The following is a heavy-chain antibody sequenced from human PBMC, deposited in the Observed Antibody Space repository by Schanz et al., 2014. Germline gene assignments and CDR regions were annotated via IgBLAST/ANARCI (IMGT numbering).Heavy chain of an antibody. Sequence: QGQLVQSGAEVKKPGASVKVSCKASGYTFTSYGITWVRQAPGQGLEWMGWINAHTGNTQYAQKFQGRVNMTRDTVTTTVHLELTRLRTDDTAIYYCARVRSATYHYNSPGALDIWGQGTRVTVSS. CDR1: GYTFTSYG. J-gene: IGHJ3*02. D-gene: IGHD3-10*01. CDR3: ARVRSATYHYNSPGALDI. CDR2: INAHTGNT. V-gene: IGHV1-18*01.